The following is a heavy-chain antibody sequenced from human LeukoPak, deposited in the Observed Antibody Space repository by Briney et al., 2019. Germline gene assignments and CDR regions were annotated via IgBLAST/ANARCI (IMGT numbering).Heavy chain of an antibody. V-gene: IGHV4-34*01. CDR3: ATRPDIAAAGPGWFDP. Sequence: PSETLSLTCAVYGGSFSGYYWSWIRQPPGKGLEWIGEINHSESTNYNPSLKSRVTVSVDTSKNQFSLKLSSVTAADTAVYYCATRPDIAAAGPGWFDPWGQGTLVTVSS. D-gene: IGHD6-13*01. J-gene: IGHJ5*02. CDR2: INHSEST. CDR1: GGSFSGYY.